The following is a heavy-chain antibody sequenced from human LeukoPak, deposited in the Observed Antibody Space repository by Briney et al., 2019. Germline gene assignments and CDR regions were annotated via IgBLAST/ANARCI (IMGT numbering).Heavy chain of an antibody. D-gene: IGHD3-3*01. CDR1: GSTFSSYA. V-gene: IGHV3-23*01. CDR3: AKDVYFWSGYYFDY. Sequence: GGSLRLSCAASGSTFSSYAMSWVRQAPGKGLEWVSAISGSGGSTYYADSVKGRLTISRDNSKNTLYLQMNSLRAEDTAVYYCAKDVYFWSGYYFDYWGQGTLVTVSS. CDR2: ISGSGGST. J-gene: IGHJ4*02.